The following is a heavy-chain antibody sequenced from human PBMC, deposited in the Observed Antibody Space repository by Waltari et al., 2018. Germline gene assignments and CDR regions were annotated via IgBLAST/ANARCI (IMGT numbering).Heavy chain of an antibody. CDR1: GGTFSSYA. CDR3: ARDRGGLWFGLFDY. Sequence: QVQLVQSGAEVKTPGSSVKVSCKASGGTFSSYAISWVLQAPGQGLEWMGGIIPIFGTANYAQKFQGRVTITADESTSTAYMELSSLRSEDTAVYYCARDRGGLWFGLFDYWGQGTLVTVSS. V-gene: IGHV1-69*13. D-gene: IGHD3-10*01. J-gene: IGHJ4*02. CDR2: IIPIFGTA.